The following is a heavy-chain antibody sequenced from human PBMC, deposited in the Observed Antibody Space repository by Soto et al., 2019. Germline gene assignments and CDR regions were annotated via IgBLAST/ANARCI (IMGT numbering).Heavy chain of an antibody. Sequence: SGPTLVNPTETLTLTCTVSGLSLSNGKLGVSWIRQPPGKALECLAHIFSNDDKSYSTSLRSRVTISKDTSRSQVVLTMTNMDPLDSATYYCALIKDCSGTDCYLASFDPWGQ. CDR3: ALIKDCSGTDCYLASFDP. J-gene: IGHJ5*02. CDR2: IFSNDDK. CDR1: GLSLSNGKLG. V-gene: IGHV2-26*01. D-gene: IGHD2-2*01.